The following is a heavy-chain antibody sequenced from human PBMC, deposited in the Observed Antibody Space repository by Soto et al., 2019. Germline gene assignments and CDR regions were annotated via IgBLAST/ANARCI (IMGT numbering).Heavy chain of an antibody. CDR3: ATPLVVESCTISVCQVGSSFDL. CDR1: GYTLASDD. V-gene: IGHV1-8*01. D-gene: IGHD2-8*01. J-gene: IGHJ3*01. CDR2: MKNNGGNT. Sequence: QVQLVQSGAEVMKPGASVKVSCKASGYTLASDDINWGRQAKGQGVGWMGWMKNNGGNTGYAQKLQGRVIMTRNTYSHTASLVLSTLSSEDTSVYYSATPLVVESCTISVCQVGSSFDLWSQGTIVPFSS.